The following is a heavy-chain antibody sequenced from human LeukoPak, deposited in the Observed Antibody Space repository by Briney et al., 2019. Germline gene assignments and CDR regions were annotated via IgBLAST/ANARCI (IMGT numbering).Heavy chain of an antibody. D-gene: IGHD5-18*01. Sequence: SETLSLTCTVSGGSISSYYWSWVRQPPGKGLEWIGYIYYIGSTNYNPSLKSRVTISVDTSKNQFSLKLSSVTAADTAVYYCARSRGYSYGTTFLDYWGQGTLVTVSS. V-gene: IGHV4-59*08. J-gene: IGHJ4*02. CDR2: IYYIGST. CDR3: ARSRGYSYGTTFLDY. CDR1: GGSISSYY.